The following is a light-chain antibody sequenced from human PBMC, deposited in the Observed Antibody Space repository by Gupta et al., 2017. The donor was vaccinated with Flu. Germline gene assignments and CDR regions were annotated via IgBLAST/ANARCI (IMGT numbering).Light chain of an antibody. CDR2: DAS. Sequence: ATLSLSPGERATLSFRASQSVGKSLAWYEQKPGQAPRLIISDASYRVTGIAARFSGSGYGKDLTLTISSREQEDFATYYCQQRANWPPLTFGGGTKVEI. CDR1: QSVGKS. V-gene: IGKV3-11*01. CDR3: QQRANWPPLT. J-gene: IGKJ4*01.